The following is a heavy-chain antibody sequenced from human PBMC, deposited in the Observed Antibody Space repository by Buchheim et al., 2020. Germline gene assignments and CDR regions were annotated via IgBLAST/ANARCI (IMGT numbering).Heavy chain of an antibody. J-gene: IGHJ5*02. CDR1: GYTFTGYY. CDR3: ARGIVVVPAAYWFDP. V-gene: IGHV1-2*02. Sequence: QVQLVQSGAEVKKPGASVKVSCKASGYTFTGYYMHWVRQAPGQGLEWMGWINPNSGGPNYAQKFQGRVTMTRDTSISTAYMELSRLRSDDTAVYYCARGIVVVPAAYWFDPWGQGTL. CDR2: INPNSGGP. D-gene: IGHD2-2*01.